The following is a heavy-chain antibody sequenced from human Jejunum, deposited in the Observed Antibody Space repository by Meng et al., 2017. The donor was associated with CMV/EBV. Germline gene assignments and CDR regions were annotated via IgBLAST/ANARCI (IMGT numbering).Heavy chain of an antibody. CDR3: ARGVFDS. CDR1: GFTMSAYG. V-gene: IGHV3-21*01. CDR2: ISGSTPYI. J-gene: IGHJ4*02. Sequence: AASGFTMSAYGMSWVRQAPGKGLEWVSLISGSTPYIYYADSVKGRFTISRDNAKNSVYLQMNSLRAEDTAVYYCARGVFDSWGQGTLVTVSS. D-gene: IGHD2-8*01.